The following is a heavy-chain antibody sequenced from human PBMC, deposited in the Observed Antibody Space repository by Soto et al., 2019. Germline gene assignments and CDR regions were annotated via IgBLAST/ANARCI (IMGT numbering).Heavy chain of an antibody. D-gene: IGHD6-13*01. J-gene: IGHJ6*02. CDR2: INHSGST. Sequence: PSETLSLTCAVYGGSFSGYYWSWIRQPPGKGLEWIGEINHSGSTNYNPSLKGRVTISVDTSKNQFSLKLSSVTAADTAVYYCSRASPESSSWFDLYYYYYGMDVWGQGTTVTVSS. CDR1: GGSFSGYY. V-gene: IGHV4-34*01. CDR3: SRASPESSSWFDLYYYYYGMDV.